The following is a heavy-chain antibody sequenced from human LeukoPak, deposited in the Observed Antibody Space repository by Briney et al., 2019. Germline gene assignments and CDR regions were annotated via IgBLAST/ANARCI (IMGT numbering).Heavy chain of an antibody. D-gene: IGHD1-26*01. CDR1: GFTFSSYR. V-gene: IGHV3-33*01. J-gene: IGHJ4*02. CDR2: IWYDGSNK. CDR3: AVGGRGSYYPYYFDN. Sequence: GRSLRLSCAASGFTFSSYRMHWVRQAPGKGLEWVAVIWYDGSNKYYADSVKGRFTISRDNSKNTLYLQMNSLRAEDTAVYYCAVGGRGSYYPYYFDNWGQGTLVTVSS.